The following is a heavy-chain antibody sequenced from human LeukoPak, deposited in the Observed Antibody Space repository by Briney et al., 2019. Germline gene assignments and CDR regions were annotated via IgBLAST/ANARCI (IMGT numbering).Heavy chain of an antibody. D-gene: IGHD2-2*01. J-gene: IGHJ3*02. CDR1: GYTFTSYY. CDR3: AREGLVPAIDAFDI. Sequence: GASVKVSCKASGYTFTSYYMHWVRQAPGQGLEWMGRTIPLLNTVDYAQKFQGRVTISADKSRSIAYMELSGLRSEDTAVYYCAREGLVPAIDAFDIWGQGTMVTVSS. V-gene: IGHV1-69*08. CDR2: TIPLLNTV.